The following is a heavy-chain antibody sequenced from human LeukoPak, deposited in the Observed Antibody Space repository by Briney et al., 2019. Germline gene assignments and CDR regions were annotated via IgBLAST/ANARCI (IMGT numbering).Heavy chain of an antibody. D-gene: IGHD4-17*01. J-gene: IGHJ6*03. CDR2: TIPIFGTA. CDR1: GGTFSSYA. CDR3: ASDYGATTMDV. Sequence: ASVKVSCKASGGTFSSYAISWVRQAPGQGLEWMGGTIPIFGTANYAQKFQGRVTITTDESTSTAYMELSSLRSEDTAVYYCASDYGATTMDVWGKGTTVTVSS. V-gene: IGHV1-69*05.